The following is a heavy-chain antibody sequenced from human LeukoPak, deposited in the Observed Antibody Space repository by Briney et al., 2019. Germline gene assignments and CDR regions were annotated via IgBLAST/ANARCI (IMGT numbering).Heavy chain of an antibody. CDR3: ARAYYYDSSGRFDY. CDR2: INPNSGGT. V-gene: IGHV1-2*02. CDR1: GYTFTGYY. D-gene: IGHD3-22*01. J-gene: IGHJ4*02. Sequence: ASVKVSCKASGYTFTGYYMHWVRQAPGQGLEWMGWINPNSGGTNYAQKFQGRVTMTRDTSISTAYMELSRLRSDDTAVYYCARAYYYDSSGRFDYWGQGTLVTVSS.